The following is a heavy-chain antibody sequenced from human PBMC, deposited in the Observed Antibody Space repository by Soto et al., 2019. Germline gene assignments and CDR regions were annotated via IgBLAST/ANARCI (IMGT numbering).Heavy chain of an antibody. V-gene: IGHV1-69*12. CDR2: IIPIFGTA. CDR1: GGTFSSYA. J-gene: IGHJ4*02. Sequence: QVQLVQSGAEVKKPGSSVKVSCKASGGTFSSYAISWVRQAPGQGLEWMGGIIPIFGTANYAQKFQGRVTITADESXTTAYMELSSLRSEDTAVYYCARDRLRLGELSPFDYWGQGTLVTVSS. CDR3: ARDRLRLGELSPFDY. D-gene: IGHD3-16*02.